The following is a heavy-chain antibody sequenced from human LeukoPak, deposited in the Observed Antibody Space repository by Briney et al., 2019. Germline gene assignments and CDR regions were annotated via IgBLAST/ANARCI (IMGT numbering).Heavy chain of an antibody. CDR2: IYYSGST. D-gene: IGHD1-1*01. Sequence: SETLSLTCTVSGGSISSGGYYWSWTRQHPGKGLEWIGYIYYSGSTYYNPSLKSRVTISVDTSKNQFSLKLSSVTAADTAVYYCARGQRTLSDAFDIWGQGTMVTVSS. J-gene: IGHJ3*02. CDR3: ARGQRTLSDAFDI. V-gene: IGHV4-31*03. CDR1: GGSISSGGYY.